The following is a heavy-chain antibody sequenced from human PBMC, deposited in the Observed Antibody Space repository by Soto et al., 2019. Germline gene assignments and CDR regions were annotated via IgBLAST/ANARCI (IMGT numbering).Heavy chain of an antibody. J-gene: IGHJ4*02. CDR1: GFTFSSYA. CDR2: ISGSGGST. CDR3: AKDVREYSSSPMAFDY. D-gene: IGHD6-6*01. V-gene: IGHV3-23*01. Sequence: PGGSLRLSCAASGFTFSSYAMSWVRQAPGKGLEWVSAISGSGGSTYYADSVKGRFTISRDNSKNTLYLQMNSLRAEDTAVYYCAKDVREYSSSPMAFDYWGQGTLVTVSS.